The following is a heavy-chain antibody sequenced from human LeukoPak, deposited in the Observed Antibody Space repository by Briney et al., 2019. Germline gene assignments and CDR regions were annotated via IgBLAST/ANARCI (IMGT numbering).Heavy chain of an antibody. J-gene: IGHJ4*02. Sequence: GGSLRLSCAASGFTFSSYSMNWVRQAPGKGLEWVSSISSSSSYIYYADSVKGRFTISRDNAKNSPYLQMNSLRAEDTAVYYCARGDDYSSTFDYWGQGTLVTVSS. CDR3: ARGDDYSSTFDY. D-gene: IGHD4-11*01. CDR1: GFTFSSYS. V-gene: IGHV3-21*01. CDR2: ISSSSSYI.